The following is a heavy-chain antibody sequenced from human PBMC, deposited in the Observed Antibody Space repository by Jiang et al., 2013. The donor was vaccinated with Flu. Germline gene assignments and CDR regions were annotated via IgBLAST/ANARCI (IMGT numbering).Heavy chain of an antibody. CDR2: IIPIFGTS. D-gene: IGHD5-18*01. J-gene: IGHJ4*02. CDR1: GGTFSSYA. V-gene: IGHV1-69*01. Sequence: EVKRPGSSVEGLLQGSGGTFSSYAVSWVRQAPGQGLEWMGGIIPIFGTSSYAQKFQGRVTISADESADGSSSTAYMELSSLTFEDTAVYYCARGVGGYSYGYVLYWGQGTLVTVSS. CDR3: ARGVGGYSYGYVLY.